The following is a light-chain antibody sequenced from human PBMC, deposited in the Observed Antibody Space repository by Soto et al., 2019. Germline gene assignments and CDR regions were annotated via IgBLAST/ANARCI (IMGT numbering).Light chain of an antibody. V-gene: IGKV3-11*01. CDR2: DAF. J-gene: IGKJ1*01. CDR1: QSVSSY. CDR3: QQRSNWPPT. Sequence: EIVLTQSPATLSLSPGERATLSCRACQSVSSYLAWYQQRPGQAPRLLIYDAFNRATGIPARFSGSGSGTDFTLTISSLEPQDFAVYYCQQRSNWPPTFGQGTKVDIK.